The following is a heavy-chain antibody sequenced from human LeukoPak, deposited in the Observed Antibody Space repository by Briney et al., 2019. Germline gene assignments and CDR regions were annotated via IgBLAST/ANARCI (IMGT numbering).Heavy chain of an antibody. CDR3: AKVSRAITGTNYYGMDV. Sequence: GGSLRLSCAASGFTFSSCAMSWVRQAPGKGLEWVSAISGSGGSTYYADSVKGRFTISRDNSKNTLYLQMNSLRAEDTAVYYCAKVSRAITGTNYYGMDVWGQGTTVTVSS. J-gene: IGHJ6*02. D-gene: IGHD1-20*01. CDR1: GFTFSSCA. V-gene: IGHV3-23*01. CDR2: ISGSGGST.